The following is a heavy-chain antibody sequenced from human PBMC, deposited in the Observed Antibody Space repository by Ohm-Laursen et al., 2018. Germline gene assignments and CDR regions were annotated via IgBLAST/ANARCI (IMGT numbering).Heavy chain of an antibody. CDR2: ISGSGSTI. CDR3: TRGSGVWDGD. Sequence: SLRLSCAASGFTFSDYYMSWIRQAPGKGLEWISHISGSGSTIYYADSVKGRFTMSRDNAKNSLYLQMNSLRAGDTAVYYCTRGSGVWDGDWGQGTLVTVSS. D-gene: IGHD2-21*02. J-gene: IGHJ4*02. V-gene: IGHV3-11*01. CDR1: GFTFSDYY.